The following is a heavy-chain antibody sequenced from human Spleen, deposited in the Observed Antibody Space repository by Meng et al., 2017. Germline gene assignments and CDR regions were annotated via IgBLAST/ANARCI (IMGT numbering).Heavy chain of an antibody. CDR1: GYTFTSYG. J-gene: IGHJ4*02. D-gene: IGHD6-13*01. V-gene: IGHV1-18*01. Sequence: ASVKVSCKTSGYTFTSYGISWVRQAPGQGLEWMGWISAYNGNTDYAQKFQGRVTMTTDTSTSTAYMELSGLRSDDTAVYYCARDEDISAAGYLLGDFWGQGTLVTVSS. CDR3: ARDEDISAAGYLLGDF. CDR2: ISAYNGNT.